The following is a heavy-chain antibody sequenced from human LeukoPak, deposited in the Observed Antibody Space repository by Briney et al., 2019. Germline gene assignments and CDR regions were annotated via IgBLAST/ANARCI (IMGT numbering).Heavy chain of an antibody. CDR3: ARGVGGHAFDI. V-gene: IGHV3-30-3*01. D-gene: IGHD1-26*01. CDR1: GFTFSSYW. J-gene: IGHJ3*02. CDR2: ISYDGSNK. Sequence: GGSLRLFCAASGFTFSSYWMSWVRQAPGKGLEWVAVISYDGSNKYYADSVKGRFTISRDNSKNTLYLQMNSLRAEDTAVYYCARGVGGHAFDIWGQGTMVTVSS.